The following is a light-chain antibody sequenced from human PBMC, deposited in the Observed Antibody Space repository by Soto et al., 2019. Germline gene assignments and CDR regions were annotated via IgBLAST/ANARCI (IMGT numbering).Light chain of an antibody. Sequence: ALTQPASVSGSPGQSITISCTGTSSDVGSYTLVSWYQQHPGKAPKLMIYEGSKRPSGISDRFSGSKSGNTASLTISGLQAEDEADYYCSSSASSNTYVFGSGTKLTVL. CDR3: SSSASSNTYV. CDR2: EGS. J-gene: IGLJ1*01. CDR1: SSDVGSYTL. V-gene: IGLV2-23*01.